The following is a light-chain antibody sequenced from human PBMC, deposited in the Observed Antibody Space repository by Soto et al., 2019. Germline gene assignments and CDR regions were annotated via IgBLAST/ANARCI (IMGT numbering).Light chain of an antibody. V-gene: IGKV3D-15*03. CDR3: HQRQSWPRT. CDR1: QSVLTN. CDR2: QTS. J-gene: IGKJ1*01. Sequence: EIVVTQSPAILSVSPGEIVTLSCRASQSVLTNLAWYQHRPGQAPRLLIYQTSIRAAGIPARFSASGTGTDFTLTISDVQPEDFAVYYCHQRQSWPRTFGQGTKVDIK.